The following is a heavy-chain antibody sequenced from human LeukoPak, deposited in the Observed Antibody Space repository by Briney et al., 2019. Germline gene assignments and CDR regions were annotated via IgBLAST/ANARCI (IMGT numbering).Heavy chain of an antibody. CDR1: GYTFTGYY. CDR2: INPNSGGT. Sequence: ASVKVSCKASGYTFTGYYMHWVRQAPGQGLEWMGRINPNSGGTNYAQKFQGRVTMTRDTSISTAYMELSRLRSDDTALYYCARDLSYGDYDYWGQGTLVTVSS. J-gene: IGHJ4*02. CDR3: ARDLSYGDYDY. V-gene: IGHV1-2*06. D-gene: IGHD4-17*01.